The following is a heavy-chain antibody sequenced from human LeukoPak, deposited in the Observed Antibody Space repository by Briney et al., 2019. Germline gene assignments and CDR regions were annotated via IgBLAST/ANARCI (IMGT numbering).Heavy chain of an antibody. CDR1: GGSISSYY. D-gene: IGHD3-10*01. V-gene: IGHV4-59*01. J-gene: IGHJ5*02. Sequence: PSETLSLTCTVSGGSISSYYWSWIRQPPGKGLEWIGYIYYSGSTNYNPSLKSRVTISVDTSKNQFSLKLSSVTVADTAVYYCARGGLLVRGVGWFDPWGQGTLVTVSS. CDR3: ARGGLLVRGVGWFDP. CDR2: IYYSGST.